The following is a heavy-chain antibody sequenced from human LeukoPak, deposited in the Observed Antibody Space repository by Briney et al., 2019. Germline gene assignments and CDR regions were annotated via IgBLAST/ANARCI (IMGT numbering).Heavy chain of an antibody. CDR1: GGSFSGYY. Sequence: SETLSLTCAVYGGSFSGYYWSWIRQPPGKGLEWIGEINHSGSTNYNPSLKSRVTISVDTSKNQFSLKLSSVTAADTAVYYCARECSSSYRVFFAATAYFDYWGQGTLVTVSS. CDR3: ARECSSSYRVFFAATAYFDY. J-gene: IGHJ4*02. V-gene: IGHV4-34*01. CDR2: INHSGST. D-gene: IGHD6-6*01.